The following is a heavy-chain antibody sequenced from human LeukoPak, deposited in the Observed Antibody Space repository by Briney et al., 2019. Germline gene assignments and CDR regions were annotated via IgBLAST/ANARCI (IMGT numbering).Heavy chain of an antibody. J-gene: IGHJ3*01. V-gene: IGHV1-2*04. CDR3: ARVASVSKPTDAFDV. Sequence: ASVKVSCKASGYTFTGYYMHWVRQTPGQGLEWMGWINPNSGGTNYAQKFQGWVTMTRDTSISTAYMELSRLRSDDTAVYYCARVASVSKPTDAFDVWGQGTMVTVSS. CDR2: INPNSGGT. CDR1: GYTFTGYY. D-gene: IGHD5/OR15-5a*01.